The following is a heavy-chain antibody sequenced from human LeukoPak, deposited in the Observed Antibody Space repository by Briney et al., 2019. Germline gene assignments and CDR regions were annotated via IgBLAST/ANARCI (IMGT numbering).Heavy chain of an antibody. Sequence: PSETLSLTCAVYGGSFSGHFWSWIRQPPGKGLEWIGEINHSGSTNYNPSLKSRLTISVDTPKNQFSLKLSSVTAADTAVYYCVGYYYDSSGYYRDYWGQGTLVTVSS. CDR3: VGYYYDSSGYYRDY. J-gene: IGHJ4*02. CDR2: INHSGST. V-gene: IGHV4-34*01. D-gene: IGHD3-22*01. CDR1: GGSFSGHF.